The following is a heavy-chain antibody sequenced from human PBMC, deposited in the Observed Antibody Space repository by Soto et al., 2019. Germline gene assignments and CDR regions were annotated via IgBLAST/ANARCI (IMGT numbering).Heavy chain of an antibody. V-gene: IGHV1-46*01. CDR3: ARVPSSSWYGLGVYYFDY. CDR1: GYSFIDYY. D-gene: IGHD6-13*01. CDR2: IDPSGGST. Sequence: QVQGVQSGAEVKKPGASVKVSCKTSGYSFIDYYLHWVRQAPGQGLEWMGIIDPSGGSTNYAQKFQDRVTMTRDTSTSSAYMELSSLRSADTAVYYCARVPSSSWYGLGVYYFDYWGQGTLVTVSS. J-gene: IGHJ4*02.